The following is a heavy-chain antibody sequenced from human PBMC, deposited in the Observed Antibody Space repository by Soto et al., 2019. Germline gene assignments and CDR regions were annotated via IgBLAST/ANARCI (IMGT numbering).Heavy chain of an antibody. D-gene: IGHD2-2*01. CDR3: ARARAAPLLIPFEYARPHNWLDP. J-gene: IGHJ5*02. CDR2: ISAYNGNT. V-gene: IGHV1-18*01. CDR1: GYTFTSYG. Sequence: ASVKVSCKASGYTFTSYGISWVRQAPGQGLEWMGWISAYNGNTNYAQKLQGRVTMTTDTSTSTAYMELRSLRSDDTAVYYCARARAAPLLIPFEYARPHNWLDPWGQGTLVTVSS.